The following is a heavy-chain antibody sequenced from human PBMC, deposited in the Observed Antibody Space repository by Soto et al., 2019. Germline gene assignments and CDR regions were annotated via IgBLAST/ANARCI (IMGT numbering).Heavy chain of an antibody. J-gene: IGHJ6*02. CDR1: GFTFSSYA. D-gene: IGHD6-19*01. CDR3: ARDHSSGWPVYYYYGMDV. Sequence: GGSLRLSCAASGFTFSSYAMHWVRQAPGKGLEWVAVISYDGSNKYYADSVKGRFTISRDNSKNTLYLQMNSLRAEDTAVYYCARDHSSGWPVYYYYGMDVWGQGTTVTVSS. CDR2: ISYDGSNK. V-gene: IGHV3-30-3*01.